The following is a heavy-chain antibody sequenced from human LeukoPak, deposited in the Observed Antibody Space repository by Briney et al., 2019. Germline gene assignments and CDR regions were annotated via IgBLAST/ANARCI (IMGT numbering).Heavy chain of an antibody. J-gene: IGHJ5*02. Sequence: SVKVSCKASGGTFSSYAISWVRQAPGQGLEWMGGIIPIFGTANYAQKFQGRVTITADESTNTAYMELSSLRSEDTAVYYCARLLWFGESNWFDPWGQGTLVTVSS. CDR1: GGTFSSYA. D-gene: IGHD3-10*01. CDR3: ARLLWFGESNWFDP. V-gene: IGHV1-69*13. CDR2: IIPIFGTA.